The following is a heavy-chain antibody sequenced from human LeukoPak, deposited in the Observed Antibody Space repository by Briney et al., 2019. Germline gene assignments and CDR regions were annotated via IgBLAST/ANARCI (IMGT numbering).Heavy chain of an antibody. V-gene: IGHV1-2*02. CDR3: ARARGYGDYAVDH. CDR1: GYTFTGYY. CDR2: INPNSGGT. J-gene: IGHJ4*02. D-gene: IGHD4-17*01. Sequence: ASVKVSCKASGYTFTGYYMHWVRQAPGQGLEWMGWINPNSGGTNYAQKFQGRVTMTRDTSISTAYMELSRLRSDDTAVYYCARARGYGDYAVDHWGQGTLVTVSS.